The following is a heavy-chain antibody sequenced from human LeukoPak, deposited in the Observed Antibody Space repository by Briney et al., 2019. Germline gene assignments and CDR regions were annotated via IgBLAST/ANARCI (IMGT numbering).Heavy chain of an antibody. CDR3: ARPGDGYNSRGRDY. CDR1: GYIFISYY. V-gene: IGHV1-46*01. Sequence: ASVKVSCKASGYIFISYYMHWVRQAPGQGLEWMGIINPSGGSTSYAQKFQGRVTMTRNTSISTAYMELSSLRSEDTAVYYCARPGDGYNSRGRDYWGQGTLVTVSS. D-gene: IGHD5-24*01. CDR2: INPSGGST. J-gene: IGHJ4*02.